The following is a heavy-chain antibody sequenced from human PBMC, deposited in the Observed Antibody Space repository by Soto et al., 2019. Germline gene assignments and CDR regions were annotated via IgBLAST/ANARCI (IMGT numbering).Heavy chain of an antibody. CDR3: ARDLDTAMVHYFDY. J-gene: IGHJ4*02. Sequence: KPSETLSLTRAVSGGSISSYYWSWIRQPPGKGLEWIGYIYYSGSTNYNPSLKSRVTISVDTSKNQFSLKLSSVTAADTAVYYCARDLDTAMVHYFDYWGQGTLVTVSS. CDR1: GGSISSYY. CDR2: IYYSGST. V-gene: IGHV4-59*01. D-gene: IGHD5-18*01.